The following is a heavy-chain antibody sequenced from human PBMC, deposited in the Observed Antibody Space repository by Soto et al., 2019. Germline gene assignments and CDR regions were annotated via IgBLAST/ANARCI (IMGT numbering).Heavy chain of an antibody. Sequence: SGPTLVNPTETLTLTCTVSGFSLSTGRMGVSWIRQPPGKALEWLAHTFSDNERSYSTSMQGRLTISKDPSGSQVVLSMTNLDPVDTGTYYCVRMNADSYQFYYAMDVWGQGTTVTVSS. CDR2: TFSDNER. CDR1: GFSLSTGRMG. D-gene: IGHD4-17*01. CDR3: VRMNADSYQFYYAMDV. J-gene: IGHJ6*02. V-gene: IGHV2-26*01.